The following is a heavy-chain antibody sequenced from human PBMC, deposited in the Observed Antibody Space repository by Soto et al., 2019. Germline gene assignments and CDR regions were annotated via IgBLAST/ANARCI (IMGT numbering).Heavy chain of an antibody. CDR2: IYYSGST. D-gene: IGHD2-2*01. CDR3: ARSSTSANYFDY. Sequence: QVQLQESGPGLVKPSQTLSLTCTVSGGCISSGGYYWSWIRQHPGKGLEWIGYIYYSGSTYYNPSLKSRVTISVDTSKNQFYLKLSSVTAADTAVYYWARSSTSANYFDYWGQGTLVTVSS. J-gene: IGHJ4*02. CDR1: GGCISSGGYY. V-gene: IGHV4-31*03.